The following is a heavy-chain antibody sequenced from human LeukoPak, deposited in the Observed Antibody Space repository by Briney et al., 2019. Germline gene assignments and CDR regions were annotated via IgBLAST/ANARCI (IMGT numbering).Heavy chain of an antibody. J-gene: IGHJ4*02. Sequence: GGSLRLSCAASGFTFSSYWMHWVRQAPGKGLVWVSRINSDGSSTSYADSVKGRFTISRDNFKNTLYLQMNSLRADDTAIYYCARVIRYGSGNYYYFDYWGQGTLVTVSS. CDR2: INSDGSST. V-gene: IGHV3-74*01. CDR3: ARVIRYGSGNYYYFDY. CDR1: GFTFSSYW. D-gene: IGHD3-10*01.